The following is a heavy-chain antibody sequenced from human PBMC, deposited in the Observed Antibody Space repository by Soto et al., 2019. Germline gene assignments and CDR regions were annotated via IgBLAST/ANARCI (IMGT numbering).Heavy chain of an antibody. CDR1: GVSIHNSHSF. D-gene: IGHD2-15*01. CDR3: ARARWYDAFNV. J-gene: IGHJ3*01. Sequence: SETLSLTCAVSGVSIHNSHSFWAWIRQPPGKGLEFIGSVYYSGGANYNPSLKSRVTISVDTSKNQLSLRVNSVTAADTAAYYCARARWYDAFNVWGQGTVVTVSS. V-gene: IGHV4-39*01. CDR2: VYYSGGA.